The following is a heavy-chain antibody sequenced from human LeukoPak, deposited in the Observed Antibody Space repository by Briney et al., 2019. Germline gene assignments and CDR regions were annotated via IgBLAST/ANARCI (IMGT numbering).Heavy chain of an antibody. CDR1: GGTFSSYA. V-gene: IGHV1-69*04. CDR3: TIIPNVILFTHYFEY. D-gene: IGHD2-21*01. J-gene: IGHJ4*02. CDR2: IIPILGIA. Sequence: SVKVSCKASGGTFSSYAISWVRQAPGQGLEWMGRIIPILGIANYAQKFQGRVTITADKSTSTAYMELSSLRSEDTAVYYCTIIPNVILFTHYFEYWGQGTLVTVSS.